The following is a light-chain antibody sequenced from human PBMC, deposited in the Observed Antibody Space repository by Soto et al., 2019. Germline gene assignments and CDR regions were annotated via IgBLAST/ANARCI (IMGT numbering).Light chain of an antibody. CDR1: QSVSSSF. Sequence: EIVLTQSPGTLSLSPGERATLSCRASQSVSSSFLAWYQQKVGQAPRLLIYGASTRATGIPARFSGSGSGTEFTLTISSLQSEDFAVYYCQQYNNWPRTFGQGTKVEIK. V-gene: IGKV3-15*01. J-gene: IGKJ1*01. CDR2: GAS. CDR3: QQYNNWPRT.